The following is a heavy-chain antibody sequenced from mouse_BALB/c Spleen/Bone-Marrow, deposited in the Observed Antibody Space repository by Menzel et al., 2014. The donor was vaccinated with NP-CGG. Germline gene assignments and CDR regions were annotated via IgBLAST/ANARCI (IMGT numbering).Heavy chain of an antibody. CDR1: GFSLTNYG. CDR2: IWAGGST. Sequence: VQGVESRPGLVAPSQSLSITCTVSGFSLTNYGVHWVRQPPGKGLEWLGVIWAGGSTNYNSALMSRLSISKDNSKSQVFLKTNSPQTDDTAMYYCARPYYGLYAMDYWGQGTSVTVSS. J-gene: IGHJ4*01. D-gene: IGHD1-2*01. V-gene: IGHV2-9*02. CDR3: ARPYYGLYAMDY.